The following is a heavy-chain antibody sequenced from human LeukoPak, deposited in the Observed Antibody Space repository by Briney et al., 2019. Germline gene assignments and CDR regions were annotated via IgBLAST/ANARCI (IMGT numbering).Heavy chain of an antibody. Sequence: PGGSLRLSCAASGFTFSSYAMHWVRQAPGKGLEWVAVISYDGSNKYYADSVKGRFTISRGNSKNTLYLQMNSLRAEDTAVYYCARADEWELLLTDYWGQGTLVTVSS. D-gene: IGHD1-26*01. CDR1: GFTFSSYA. CDR2: ISYDGSNK. CDR3: ARADEWELLLTDY. V-gene: IGHV3-30*04. J-gene: IGHJ4*02.